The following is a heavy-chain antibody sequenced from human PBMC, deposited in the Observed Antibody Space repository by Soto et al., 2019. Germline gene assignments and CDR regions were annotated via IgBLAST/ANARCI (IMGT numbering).Heavy chain of an antibody. CDR3: AKASCSSGWCYFDS. V-gene: IGHV3-30*18. CDR2: ISSDGTNK. CDR1: GFTFSDYG. D-gene: IGHD6-19*01. J-gene: IGHJ4*02. Sequence: QVQVVESGGGVVQPGRSLRLSCAASGFTFSDYGMHWVRQAPGKGLEGVALISSDGTNKDYADSVKGRFTISRDNTKNTLFLQMNSLRTEDTAVYFCAKASCSSGWCYFDSWGQGTLVTVS.